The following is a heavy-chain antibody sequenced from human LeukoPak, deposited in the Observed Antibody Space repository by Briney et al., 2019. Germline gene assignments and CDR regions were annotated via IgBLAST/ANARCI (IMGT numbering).Heavy chain of an antibody. CDR3: ARVRCSSTSCYDLWFDP. CDR2: IYTSGST. CDR1: GGSISSYY. D-gene: IGHD2-2*01. J-gene: IGHJ5*02. V-gene: IGHV4-4*07. Sequence: SETLSRTCTVSGGSISSYYWSWIRQPAGKGLEWIGRIYTSGSTNYNPSLKSRVTMSVDTSKNQFSLKLSSVTAADTAVYYCARVRCSSTSCYDLWFDPWGQGTLVTVSS.